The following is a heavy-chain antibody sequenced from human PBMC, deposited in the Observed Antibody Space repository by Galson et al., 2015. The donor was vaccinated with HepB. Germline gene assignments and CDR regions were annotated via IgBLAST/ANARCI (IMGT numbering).Heavy chain of an antibody. CDR1: GGSISGYH. Sequence: ETLSLTCTVSGGSISGYHWSWIRQPPGKGLEWIGYIHYNGNTNYNPSLKSRITISLDTSKNQFSLRLSSVTAADTAIYYCAKSYCGGLSCYARGLLPSMDVWGKGTRVTVSS. D-gene: IGHD2-21*01. CDR3: AKSYCGGLSCYARGLLPSMDV. V-gene: IGHV4-59*01. J-gene: IGHJ6*03. CDR2: IHYNGNT.